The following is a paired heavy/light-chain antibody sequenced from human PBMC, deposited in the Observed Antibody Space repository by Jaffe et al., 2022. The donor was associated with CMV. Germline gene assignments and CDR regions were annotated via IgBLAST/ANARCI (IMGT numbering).Heavy chain of an antibody. J-gene: IGHJ4*02. D-gene: IGHD2-2*01. CDR1: GYTFTDYW. CDR3: ARLSYCNTSSCYWGGESWGTRFFDW. CDR2: IFPGDSAV. V-gene: IGHV5-51*01. Sequence: EVQLVQSGAGVKKPGDSLKISCKGFGYTFTDYWIAWVRQMPGKGLEWMGSIFPGDSAVRYSPSLPGQVTISADNSINAAYLQWSRLQASDTAIYYCARLSYCNTSSCYWGGESWGTRFFDWWGQGALVTVSA.
Light chain of an antibody. CDR1: SSNIGTNY. CDR3: GTWDSGLSAGV. CDR2: ENN. Sequence: QSALTQPPSVSAAPGQKVTISCSGSSSNIGTNYVSWYQQLPGKAPKLLIHENNKRPSGIPDRFSGSKSDTSATLGITGLQTGDEADYYCGTWDSGLSAGVFGGGTKLTV. V-gene: IGLV1-51*02. J-gene: IGLJ3*02.